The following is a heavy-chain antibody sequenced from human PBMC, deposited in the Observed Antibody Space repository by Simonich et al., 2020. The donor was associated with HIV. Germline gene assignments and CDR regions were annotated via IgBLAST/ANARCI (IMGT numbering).Heavy chain of an antibody. CDR3: AKSPLVGEQDDAFDI. CDR1: GYILTSYY. Sequence: QVQLVQSGAEVKKPGASVKVSCKASGYILTSYYMHWVRQAPGQGLECMGIMHPSGGSTTYAQKLQGRVTMTRDTSISTAYMELRRLKSDDTAVYYCAKSPLVGEQDDAFDIWGQGTMVTVSS. V-gene: IGHV1-46*01. D-gene: IGHD1-26*01. CDR2: MHPSGGST. J-gene: IGHJ3*02.